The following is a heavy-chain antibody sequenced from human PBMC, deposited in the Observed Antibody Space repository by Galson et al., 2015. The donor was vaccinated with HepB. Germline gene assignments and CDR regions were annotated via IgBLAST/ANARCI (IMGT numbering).Heavy chain of an antibody. V-gene: IGHV3-21*01. CDR2: ISSTGTYI. CDR3: ARHPPGTAEWSSDY. Sequence: SLRLSCAASGFPFSSYSLNWVRQSPGKGLEWVSSISSTGTYIYYADSVKGRFTISRDNAKKSVFLQMNSLRAEDTAVYYCARHPPGTAEWSSDYWGQGTLVTVSS. D-gene: IGHD1-1*01. J-gene: IGHJ4*02. CDR1: GFPFSSYS.